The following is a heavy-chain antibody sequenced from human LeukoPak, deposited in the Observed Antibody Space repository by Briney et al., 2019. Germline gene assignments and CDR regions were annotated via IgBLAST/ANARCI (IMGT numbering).Heavy chain of an antibody. CDR1: GYTFTSYA. Sequence: APVKVSRKASGYTFTSYAMHWVRQAPGQRLEWMGWINAGNGNTKYSQKFQGRVTITGDTSASTAYMELSSLRSEDTAVYYCARDEVGGDSTFDYWGQGTLVTVSS. D-gene: IGHD2-21*02. CDR3: ARDEVGGDSTFDY. V-gene: IGHV1-3*01. J-gene: IGHJ4*02. CDR2: INAGNGNT.